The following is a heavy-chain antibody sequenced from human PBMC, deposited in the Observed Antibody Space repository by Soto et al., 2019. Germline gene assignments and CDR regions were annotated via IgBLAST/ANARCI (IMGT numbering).Heavy chain of an antibody. CDR2: ISYDGSNK. Sequence: QVQLVESGGGVVQPGRSLRLSCAASGFTFSSYAMHWVRQAPGKGLEWVAVISYDGSNKYYADSVKGRFTISRDNSKNTLYLQMNSLRAQDTAVYYCACDPGGTYFAEWTYYFDYWGQGTLVTVSS. CDR3: ACDPGGTYFAEWTYYFDY. CDR1: GFTFSSYA. J-gene: IGHJ4*02. V-gene: IGHV3-30-3*01. D-gene: IGHD3-10*01.